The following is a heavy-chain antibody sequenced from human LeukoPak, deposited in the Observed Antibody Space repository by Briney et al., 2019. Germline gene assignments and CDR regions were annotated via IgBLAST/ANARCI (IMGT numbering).Heavy chain of an antibody. CDR3: AKDFLPMVMVDWFDY. Sequence: PGGFLRLSCAASGFTFSSYGMHWVRQAPGKGLEWVAVISYDGSNKYYADSVKGRFTISRDNSKNTLYLQMNSLRAEDTAVYYCAKDFLPMVMVDWFDYWGQGTLVTVSS. J-gene: IGHJ4*02. CDR2: ISYDGSNK. D-gene: IGHD5-18*01. V-gene: IGHV3-30*18. CDR1: GFTFSSYG.